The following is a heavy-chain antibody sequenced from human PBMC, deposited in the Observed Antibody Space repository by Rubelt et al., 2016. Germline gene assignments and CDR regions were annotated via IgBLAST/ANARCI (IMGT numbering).Heavy chain of an antibody. CDR3: ARYHGSYMFGA. Sequence: EVQLLESGGGWVQPGGSLRLSCEASGFTLRNFAMTWVRQAPGKGLQWVSGISGSGESIIYVDSVKGRFTVSRDNAKNMVFLQMSSLRFEDTAVYYCARYHGSYMFGAWGQGTLVAVSS. J-gene: IGHJ5*02. CDR1: GFTLRNFA. V-gene: IGHV3-23*01. CDR2: ISGSGESI. D-gene: IGHD3-10*01.